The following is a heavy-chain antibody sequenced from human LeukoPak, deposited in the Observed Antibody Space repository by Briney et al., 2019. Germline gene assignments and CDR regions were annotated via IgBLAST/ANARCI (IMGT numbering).Heavy chain of an antibody. CDR1: GYTFTSYD. CDR2: MNLNSGNT. D-gene: IGHD6-25*01. Sequence: GASVKVSCKASGYTFTSYDINWVRQATGQGLEWMGWMNLNSGNTGYAQKFQGRVTMTRNTSISTAYMELSSLRSEDTAAYYCARAASLTDFDYWGQGTLVTVSS. CDR3: ARAASLTDFDY. J-gene: IGHJ4*02. V-gene: IGHV1-8*01.